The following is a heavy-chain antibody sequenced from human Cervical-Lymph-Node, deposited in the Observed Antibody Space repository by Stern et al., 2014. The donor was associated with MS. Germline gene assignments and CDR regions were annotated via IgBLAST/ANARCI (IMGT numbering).Heavy chain of an antibody. CDR2: ISYDGSNK. CDR3: AKEGYIAFDY. V-gene: IGHV3-30*18. Sequence: VQLLESGGGVVQPGRSLRLSCAASGFTFSTYGMHWVRQAPGKGLEWVAVISYDGSNKFYADSVKGRFTISRDNSKNTLYLQMNSLRPEDTAVYYCAKEGYIAFDYWGQGTLVTVSS. D-gene: IGHD5-18*01. CDR1: GFTFSTYG. J-gene: IGHJ4*02.